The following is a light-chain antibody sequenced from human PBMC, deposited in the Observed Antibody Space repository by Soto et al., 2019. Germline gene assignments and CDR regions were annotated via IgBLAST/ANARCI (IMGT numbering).Light chain of an antibody. V-gene: IGKV3-20*01. CDR2: GAS. CDR3: QQYGSSPGT. CDR1: QSVTSNY. Sequence: VLTQSPGTLSLSPGERATLSCRASQSVTSNYLAWYQQKPGQAPRLLLFGASIRDTGIPDRFSGSGSGTDFTLTIRRLESEDFAVYYCQQYGSSPGTFGQGTKVDIK. J-gene: IGKJ1*01.